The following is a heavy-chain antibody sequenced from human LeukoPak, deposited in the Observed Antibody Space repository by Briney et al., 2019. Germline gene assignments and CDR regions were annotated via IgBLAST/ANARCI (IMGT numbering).Heavy chain of an antibody. D-gene: IGHD3-16*02. CDR2: INPTSGGT. J-gene: IGHJ3*02. V-gene: IGHV1-2*02. Sequence: ASVKVSCKASGYTFTGYYIQWVRQAPGQGLEWMGYINPTSGGTNYAQEFQGRVTMTRDTSISTAYMELSRLTSDDTAVYYCARGEIITFGGVIVISTFDIWGQGTMVTV. CDR3: ARGEIITFGGVIVISTFDI. CDR1: GYTFTGYY.